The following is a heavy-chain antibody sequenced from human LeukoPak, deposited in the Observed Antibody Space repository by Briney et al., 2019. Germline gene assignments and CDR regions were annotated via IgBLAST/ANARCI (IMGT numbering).Heavy chain of an antibody. D-gene: IGHD3-22*01. J-gene: IGHJ4*02. V-gene: IGHV1-69*13. Sequence: SVKVSCKASGGTFSSYAISWVRQAPGQGLEWMGGIIPIFGTANYAQKFQGRVTITADESTSTAYMELSSLRSEDTAVYYCAREVHDSSSLLQGDYWGQGTLVTVSS. CDR3: AREVHDSSSLLQGDY. CDR1: GGTFSSYA. CDR2: IIPIFGTA.